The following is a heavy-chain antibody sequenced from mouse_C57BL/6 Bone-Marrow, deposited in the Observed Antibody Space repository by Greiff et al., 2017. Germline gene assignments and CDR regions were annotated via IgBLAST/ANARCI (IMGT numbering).Heavy chain of an antibody. Sequence: QVQLQQPGAELVKPGASVKLSCKASGYTFTSYWMHWVKQRPGQGLEWIGMIHPNSGSTNYNEKFKSKATLTVDKSSSTAYMQLSSLTSEDSAVYYCARVDSSGYWFAYWCQGTLVTVSA. V-gene: IGHV1-64*01. CDR2: IHPNSGST. CDR1: GYTFTSYW. J-gene: IGHJ3*01. CDR3: ARVDSSGYWFAY. D-gene: IGHD3-2*02.